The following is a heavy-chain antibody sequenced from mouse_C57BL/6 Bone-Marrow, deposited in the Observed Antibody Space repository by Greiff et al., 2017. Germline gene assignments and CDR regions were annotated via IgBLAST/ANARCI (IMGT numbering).Heavy chain of an antibody. Sequence: VQLQQSGPELVKPGASVKLSCKASGYTFTSYDINWVKQRPGQGLEVIGWIYPRDGSTKYNQKFKDKATLTADKSSSTAYMQLSSLTYEDSAVYYCARSGLRRRRYYFDYWGQGTTLTVSS. CDR3: ARSGLRRRRYYFDY. CDR2: IYPRDGST. J-gene: IGHJ2*01. CDR1: GYTFTSYD. D-gene: IGHD2-4*01. V-gene: IGHV1-85*01.